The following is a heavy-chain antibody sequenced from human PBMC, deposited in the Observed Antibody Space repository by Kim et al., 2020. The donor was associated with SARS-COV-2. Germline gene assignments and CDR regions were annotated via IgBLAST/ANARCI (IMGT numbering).Heavy chain of an antibody. J-gene: IGHJ4*02. D-gene: IGHD3-10*01. CDR3: AKGRGSEIYYPLFDY. CDR2: ILYDGSNK. V-gene: IGHV3-30*18. CDR1: GFTFSNSD. Sequence: GGSLRLSCAASGFTFSNSDMHWVRQAPGKGLEWVALILYDGSNKDYADSVKGRFTISRDNSKNTLYLQMNGLRAEDTAVYYCAKGRGSEIYYPLFDYWGQGTLVTVSS.